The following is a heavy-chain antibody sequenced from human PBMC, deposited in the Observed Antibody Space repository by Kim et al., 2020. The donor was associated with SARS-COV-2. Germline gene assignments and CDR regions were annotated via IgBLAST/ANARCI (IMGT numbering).Heavy chain of an antibody. V-gene: IGHV3-48*04. CDR3: ASYDDSGLFDY. J-gene: IGHJ4*02. Sequence: IYDADSVKGRFTISRDNAKNSLYLQMNSLRAEDTAVYYCASYDDSGLFDYWGQGTLVTVSS. D-gene: IGHD3-10*01. CDR2: I.